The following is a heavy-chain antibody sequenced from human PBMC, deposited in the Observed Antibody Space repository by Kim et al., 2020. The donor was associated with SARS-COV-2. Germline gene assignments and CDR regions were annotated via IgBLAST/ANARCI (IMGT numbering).Heavy chain of an antibody. CDR1: GGTFSSYA. Sequence: SVKVSCKASGGTFSSYAISWVRQAPGQGLEWMGGIIPIFGTANYAQKFQGRVTITADESTSTAYMELSSLRSEDTAVYYCVRDPGYIVAQNYFDYWGQGTLVTVSS. J-gene: IGHJ4*02. V-gene: IGHV1-69*13. D-gene: IGHD5-12*01. CDR3: VRDPGYIVAQNYFDY. CDR2: IIPIFGTA.